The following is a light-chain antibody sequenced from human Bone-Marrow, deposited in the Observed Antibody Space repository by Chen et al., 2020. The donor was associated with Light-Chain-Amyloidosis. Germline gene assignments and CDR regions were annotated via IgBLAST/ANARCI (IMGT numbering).Light chain of an antibody. CDR1: SSDVGGANY. Sequence: QSALTQPASVSGSPGQSITISCTGTSSDVGGANYVSWYQQHPGKAPKLMIYDVSNRPSGVSNRLSGAKSGNTASLTISGLQAEDEADYYCSSYTSSSTLVVFGGGTKLTVL. CDR3: SSYTSSSTLVV. CDR2: DVS. V-gene: IGLV2-14*01. J-gene: IGLJ2*01.